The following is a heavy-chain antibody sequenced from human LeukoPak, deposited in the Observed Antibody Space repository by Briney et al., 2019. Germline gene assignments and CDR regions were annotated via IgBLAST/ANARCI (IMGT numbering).Heavy chain of an antibody. V-gene: IGHV3-23*01. CDR1: GITFSSYD. D-gene: IGHD3-3*01. Sequence: GGSLRLSCVASGITFSSYDMSWVRQAPGKGLEWISAISDRGKTDYADSVKGRFTISRDNSKNTLYLQLSSLRADDTAIYYCAKLPTIFGDADSFDIWGQGTLVTVSS. CDR3: AKLPTIFGDADSFDI. CDR2: ISDRGKT. J-gene: IGHJ3*02.